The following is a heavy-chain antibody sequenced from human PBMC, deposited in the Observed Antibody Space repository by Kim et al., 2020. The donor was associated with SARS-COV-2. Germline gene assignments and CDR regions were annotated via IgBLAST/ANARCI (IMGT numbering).Heavy chain of an antibody. J-gene: IGHJ4*02. D-gene: IGHD6-13*01. Sequence: SETLSLTCTVSGGSISSSSYYWGWIRQPPGKGLEWIGSIYYSGSTYYNPSLKSRVTISVDTSKNQFSLKLSSVTAADTAVYYCARHGVSAYSSPDLSKYYFDYWGQGTLVTVSS. CDR2: IYYSGST. CDR3: ARHGVSAYSSPDLSKYYFDY. V-gene: IGHV4-39*01. CDR1: GGSISSSSYY.